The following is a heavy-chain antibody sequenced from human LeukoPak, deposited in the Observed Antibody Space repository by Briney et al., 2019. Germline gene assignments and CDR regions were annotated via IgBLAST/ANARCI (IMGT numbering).Heavy chain of an antibody. CDR2: ISGSGGST. D-gene: IGHD3-10*01. V-gene: IGHV3-23*01. CDR1: GFTFSSYA. Sequence: GGSLRLSCAASGFTFSSYAMSWVRQAPGKGLEWVSAISGSGGSTYYAGSVKGRFTISGDNSKNTLYLQMNSLRAEDTAVYYCAKDLMYYYGSGSCGFDYWGQGTLVTVSS. J-gene: IGHJ4*02. CDR3: AKDLMYYYGSGSCGFDY.